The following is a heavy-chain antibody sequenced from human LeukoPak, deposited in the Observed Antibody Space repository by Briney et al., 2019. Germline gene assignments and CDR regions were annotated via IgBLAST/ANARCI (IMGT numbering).Heavy chain of an antibody. Sequence: SVKVSCKASGGTFTSYTISWVRSAPAQGHEWVGRIIPIHGITNYAQKFQGRVTITADKSTSTAYMELTSLRSEDTAVYYCARFSSGTGVDIWGQGTTVTVSS. CDR1: GGTFTSYT. CDR2: IIPIHGIT. D-gene: IGHD6-19*01. J-gene: IGHJ6*02. V-gene: IGHV1-69*02. CDR3: ARFSSGTGVDI.